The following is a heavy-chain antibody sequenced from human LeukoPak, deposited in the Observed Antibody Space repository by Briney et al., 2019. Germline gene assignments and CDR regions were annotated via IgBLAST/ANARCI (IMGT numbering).Heavy chain of an antibody. J-gene: IGHJ4*02. Sequence: GGSLRLSCAASGFTFDDYAMHWVRQAPGKGLEWVSGISWNSDSIAYADSVKGRFTISRDNAKKSLYLQMNSLRAEDTALYYCAKDRRSSGWFYFDYWGQGTLVTASS. V-gene: IGHV3-9*01. CDR3: AKDRRSSGWFYFDY. CDR2: ISWNSDSI. CDR1: GFTFDDYA. D-gene: IGHD6-19*01.